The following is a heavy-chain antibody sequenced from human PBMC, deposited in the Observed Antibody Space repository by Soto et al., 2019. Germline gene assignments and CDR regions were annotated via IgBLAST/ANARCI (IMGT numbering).Heavy chain of an antibody. CDR1: GGSISSSNW. D-gene: IGHD1-26*01. CDR2: ISHSGST. Sequence: QVQLQESGPGLVKPSGTLSLTCAVSGGSISSSNWWRWFRQPPGKGLEWIGEISHSGSTNYNPSLKSRVPISVDKSKNQFSLKLSSVTAADTAVYYCAREGGIVGATTGSAFDIWGQGTMVTVSS. V-gene: IGHV4-4*02. J-gene: IGHJ3*02. CDR3: AREGGIVGATTGSAFDI.